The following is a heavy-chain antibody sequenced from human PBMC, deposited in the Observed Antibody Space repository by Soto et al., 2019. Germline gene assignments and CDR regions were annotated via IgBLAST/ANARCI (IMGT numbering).Heavy chain of an antibody. CDR1: GFTFSSYA. V-gene: IGHV3-23*01. CDR2: ISGSGGST. J-gene: IGHJ6*02. CDR3: AKEDGSGSYYYYGMDV. D-gene: IGHD3-10*01. Sequence: GGSLRLSCAASGFTFSSYAMSWVRQAPGKGLEWVSAISGSGGSTYYADSVKGRFTISRDNSKNTLDLQMNSLRAEDTDVYYCAKEDGSGSYYYYGMDVWGQGTTVTVAS.